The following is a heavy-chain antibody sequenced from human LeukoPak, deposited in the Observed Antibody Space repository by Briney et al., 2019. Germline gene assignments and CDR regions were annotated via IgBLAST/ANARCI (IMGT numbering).Heavy chain of an antibody. CDR2: INAGNGNT. Sequence: ASVKVSCKASGYTFTSYAMHWVRQAPGQRLEWMGWINAGNGNTKYSQKFQGRVTITRDTSASTAYMELSSLRSEDTAVYYCARDRLDYYGSGRMGWFDPWGQGTLVTVSS. V-gene: IGHV1-3*01. CDR1: GYTFTSYA. CDR3: ARDRLDYYGSGRMGWFDP. J-gene: IGHJ5*02. D-gene: IGHD3-10*01.